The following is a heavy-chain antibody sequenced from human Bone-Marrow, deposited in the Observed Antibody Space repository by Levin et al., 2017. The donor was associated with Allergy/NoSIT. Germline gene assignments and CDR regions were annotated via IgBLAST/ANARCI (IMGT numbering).Heavy chain of an antibody. CDR2: IYNAGRT. D-gene: IGHD2-2*02. J-gene: IGHJ6*03. CDR1: GITVSNNH. CDR3: ARGLGDIVVGPTAIYYYYYLDV. Sequence: PGESLKISCAASGITVSNNHMTWVRQAPGKGLEWVAIIYNAGRTDYADSVKGRFTISRDNSKNTLYLQMNSLRPEDTAVYYCARGLGDIVVGPTAIYYYYYLDVWGRGTTVTVSS. V-gene: IGHV3-66*02.